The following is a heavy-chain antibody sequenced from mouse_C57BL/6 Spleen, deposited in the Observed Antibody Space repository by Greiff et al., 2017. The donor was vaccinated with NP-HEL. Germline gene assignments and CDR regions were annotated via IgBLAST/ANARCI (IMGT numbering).Heavy chain of an antibody. V-gene: IGHV1-82*01. CDR2: IYPGDGDT. CDR1: GYAFRSSW. J-gene: IGHJ4*01. Sequence: VQLQQSGPELVKPGASVKISCKASGYAFRSSWMNWVKQRPGKGLEWIGRIYPGDGDTNYNGKFKGKATLTADKSSSTAYMQLSSLTSEDSAVYFCARGTAQAMDYWGQGTSVTVSS. D-gene: IGHD3-2*02. CDR3: ARGTAQAMDY.